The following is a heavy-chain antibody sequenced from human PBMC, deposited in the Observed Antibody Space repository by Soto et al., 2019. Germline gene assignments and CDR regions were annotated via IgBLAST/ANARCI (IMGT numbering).Heavy chain of an antibody. CDR3: AKTKRWTYFDY. V-gene: IGHV3-23*01. Sequence: PGGSLRLSCAASGFTFDTYAMGWVRQAPGKGLEWVSAISDSSDSTYFADSVKGRFTISRDNFKNTLYLQMDSLRAEDTAIYYCAKTKRWTYFDYWVQGTLVTVS. CDR2: ISDSSDST. J-gene: IGHJ4*02. CDR1: GFTFDTYA.